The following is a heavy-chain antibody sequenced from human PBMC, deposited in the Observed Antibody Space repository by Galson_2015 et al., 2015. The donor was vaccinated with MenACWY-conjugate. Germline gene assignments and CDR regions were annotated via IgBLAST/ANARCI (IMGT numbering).Heavy chain of an antibody. Sequence: SVKVSCKASGYTFTSYYMHWVRQAPGQGLEWMGWISAYNGNTNYAQKLQGRVTMTTDTSTSTAYMELRSLRSDDTAVYYCARGGSSSWHGEGWFDPWGQGTLVTVSS. D-gene: IGHD6-13*01. CDR2: ISAYNGNT. J-gene: IGHJ5*02. CDR1: GYTFTSYY. CDR3: ARGGSSSWHGEGWFDP. V-gene: IGHV1-18*04.